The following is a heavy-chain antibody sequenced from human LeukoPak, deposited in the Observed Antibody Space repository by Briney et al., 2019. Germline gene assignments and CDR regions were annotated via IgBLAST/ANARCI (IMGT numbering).Heavy chain of an antibody. V-gene: IGHV4-59*01. CDR1: GGSLSSYY. CDR3: SRWGDYYDSSGSTEDAFDI. CDR2: IYYSGST. Sequence: SGTLSLTCTVSGGSLSSYYWSWIRQPPGKGLEWIGYIYYSGSTNYNPSLKSRVTKSVDTSKNQFSLKLSSVTAADTAVYYCSRWGDYYDSSGSTEDAFDIWGQGTMDTVSS. J-gene: IGHJ3*02. D-gene: IGHD3-22*01.